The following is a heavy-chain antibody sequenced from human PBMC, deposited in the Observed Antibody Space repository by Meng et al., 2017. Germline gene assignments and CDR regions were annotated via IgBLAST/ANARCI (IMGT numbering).Heavy chain of an antibody. CDR2: IYSGGST. CDR3: ARGGSYYSY. Sequence: EVALVACGGGVVQPRCPLRLTCAASGLTVIRNYLSGVRKAPGKGLEWVSVIYSGGSTYYANSVKLRFTISRDNSKHTLYLQMNSLRAEDTAVYYCARGGSYYSYWGQGTLVTVSS. CDR1: GLTVIRNY. J-gene: IGHJ4*02. V-gene: IGHV3-53*01. D-gene: IGHD1-26*01.